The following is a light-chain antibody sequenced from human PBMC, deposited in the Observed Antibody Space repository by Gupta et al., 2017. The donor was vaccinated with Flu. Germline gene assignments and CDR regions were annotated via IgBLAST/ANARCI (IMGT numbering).Light chain of an antibody. CDR1: QSVSNN. V-gene: IGKV3-15*01. CDR2: RAS. CDR3: QQFNVWPPYT. J-gene: IGKJ2*01. Sequence: EIVMTQSPATLSVSPGERATLSCRASQSVSNNLAWYQQKPGQPPRLLIFRASSRAAGIPDRFSGSGSGTEFTLTISSLQSEDFGVYYCQQFNVWPPYTFGQGTKLEI.